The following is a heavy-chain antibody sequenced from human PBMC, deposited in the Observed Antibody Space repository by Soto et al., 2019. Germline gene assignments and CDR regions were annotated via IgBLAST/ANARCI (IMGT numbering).Heavy chain of an antibody. Sequence: QVQVVQSGAEVKKPGSSVKVSCKSSGGTFSNYAISWVRQAPGHGLEWVGWIIPLTETPVYAQTVQGRLTITADEITSASYMELSSLRSDATAVYYCAIGTRSSWTCDFWGQGTLVTVSS. CDR1: GGTFSNYA. CDR3: AIGTRSSWTCDF. J-gene: IGHJ4*02. CDR2: IIPLTETP. V-gene: IGHV1-69*01. D-gene: IGHD6-13*01.